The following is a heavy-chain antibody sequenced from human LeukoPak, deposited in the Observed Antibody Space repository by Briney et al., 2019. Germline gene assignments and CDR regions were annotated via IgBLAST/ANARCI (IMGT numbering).Heavy chain of an antibody. D-gene: IGHD2-15*01. CDR2: MNPNSANT. V-gene: IGHV1-8*01. J-gene: IGHJ6*02. CDR3: ARALPHGYCSGGSCYYYGMDV. Sequence: GASVKVSCKASGYTFTNYDINWVRQAPGQGLEWMGWMNPNSANTGYAPEFQGRVTMTSDTSISTAYMDLSSLRSEDTAVYYCARALPHGYCSGGSCYYYGMDVWGQGTTVTVSS. CDR1: GYTFTNYD.